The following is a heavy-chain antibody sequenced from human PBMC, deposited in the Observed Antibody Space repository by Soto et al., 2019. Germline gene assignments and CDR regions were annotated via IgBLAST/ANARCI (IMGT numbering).Heavy chain of an antibody. CDR1: GGSISSGNYY. CDR2: IYYSGST. D-gene: IGHD6-13*01. Sequence: SETLSLTCTVSGGSISSGNYYWSWIRQHPGKGLEWIGYIYYSGSTSYNPSLKSRVTISVDTSKNHFSLKLSSVTAADTAVYYCARVFSDSSSFFDPWGQGTLITVSS. CDR3: ARVFSDSSSFFDP. V-gene: IGHV4-31*03. J-gene: IGHJ5*02.